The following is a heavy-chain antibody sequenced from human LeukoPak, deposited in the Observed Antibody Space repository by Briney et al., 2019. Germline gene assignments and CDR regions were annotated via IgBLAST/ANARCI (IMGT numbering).Heavy chain of an antibody. CDR3: ARDLGWELLGIYYFDY. V-gene: IGHV3-7*01. Sequence: GGSLRLSCAASGFTFSSYWMSWVRQAPGKGLEWVANIKQDGSEKYYVDSVKGRFTISRDNAKNSLYLQMNSLRAEDTAVYYCARDLGWELLGIYYFDYWGQGTLVTVSS. CDR1: GFTFSSYW. J-gene: IGHJ4*02. CDR2: IKQDGSEK. D-gene: IGHD1-26*01.